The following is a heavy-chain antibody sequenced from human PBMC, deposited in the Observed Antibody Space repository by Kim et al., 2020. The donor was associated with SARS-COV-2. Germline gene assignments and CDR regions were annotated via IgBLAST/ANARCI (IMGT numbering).Heavy chain of an antibody. D-gene: IGHD3-22*01. Sequence: GGSLRLSCAASGFTFSSYSMNWVRQAPGKGLEWVSSISSSSSYIYYADSVKGRFTISRDNAKNSLYLQMNSLRAEDTAVYYCARDPPSGYYYDSSGYLWGQGTLVTVSS. V-gene: IGHV3-21*01. CDR1: GFTFSSYS. CDR2: ISSSSSYI. CDR3: ARDPPSGYYYDSSGYL. J-gene: IGHJ5*02.